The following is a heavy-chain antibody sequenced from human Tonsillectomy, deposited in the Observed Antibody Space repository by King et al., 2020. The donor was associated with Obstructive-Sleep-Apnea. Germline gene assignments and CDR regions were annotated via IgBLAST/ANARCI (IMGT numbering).Heavy chain of an antibody. CDR2: IYHSGGG. Sequence: LQLQESGPGLVEPSEALSLTCTVSGDSISRHYYWALIRQPPGKGLEGMWSIYHSGGGFYSPSLKASLGMSVEKSKNQFSLILNSVTAADTAIYYCARERAVAGYNWFDPWGQGTLVTVSS. V-gene: IGHV4-38-2*02. CDR3: ARERAVAGYNWFDP. CDR1: GDSISRHYY. J-gene: IGHJ5*02. D-gene: IGHD6-19*01.